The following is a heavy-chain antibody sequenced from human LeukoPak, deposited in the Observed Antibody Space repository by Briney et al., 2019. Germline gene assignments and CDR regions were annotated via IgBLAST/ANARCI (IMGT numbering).Heavy chain of an antibody. Sequence: SQRLSPTCLLSARSITTGCYYCGWLRDKPVKGLEWISYIDDGGSTYYNLSLRRLVTISVDTSKTQFSLKLSSVTAADTAVYDCARDRSSCSGGSCYSRTRTYYYYGMDVWIQGTTVTVSS. V-gene: IGHV4-31*01. CDR1: ARSITTGCYY. J-gene: IGHJ6*02. CDR3: ARDRSSCSGGSCYSRTRTYYYYGMDV. D-gene: IGHD2-15*01. CDR2: IDDGGST.